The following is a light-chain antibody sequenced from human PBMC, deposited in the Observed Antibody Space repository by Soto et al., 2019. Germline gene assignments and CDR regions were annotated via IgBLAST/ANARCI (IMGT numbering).Light chain of an antibody. CDR2: GAS. Sequence: DIVMTQSPDSLAVSLGEKATVNCKSSQSVLYSSNNKNYLAWYQQKPGQPPKLLIYGASTRAPGVPDRISGSGSGTGFTLTITSLQAEDVAVYYCQQYYNTPSTFGGGTKVEIK. CDR1: QSVLYSSNNKNY. J-gene: IGKJ4*01. CDR3: QQYYNTPST. V-gene: IGKV4-1*01.